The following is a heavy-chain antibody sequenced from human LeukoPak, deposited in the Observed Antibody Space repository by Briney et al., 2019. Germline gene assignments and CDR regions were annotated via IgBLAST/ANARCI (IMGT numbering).Heavy chain of an antibody. CDR3: ARDKNGGNPDGMDV. J-gene: IGHJ6*02. CDR1: GFTFSSYS. CDR2: ISSSSSYI. Sequence: PGGSLRLSCAASGFTFSSYSMNWVRQAPGKGLEWVSSISSSSSYIYYADSVKGRFTISRDNAKNSLYLQMNSLRAEDTAVYYCARDKNGGNPDGMDVWGQGTTVTVSS. V-gene: IGHV3-21*01. D-gene: IGHD2-15*01.